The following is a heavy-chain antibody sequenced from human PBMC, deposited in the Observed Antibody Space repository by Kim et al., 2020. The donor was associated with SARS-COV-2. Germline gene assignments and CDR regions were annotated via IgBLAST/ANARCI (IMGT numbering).Heavy chain of an antibody. CDR2: IDPSDSYT. J-gene: IGHJ6*02. V-gene: IGHV5-10-1*01. D-gene: IGHD6-19*01. CDR1: GYSFTSYW. Sequence: GESLKISCKGSGYSFTSYWISWVRQMPGKGLEWMGRIDPSDSYTNYSPSFQGHVTISADKSISTAYLQWSSLKASDTAVYYCARHADDLLIAVAGIGYCGMDVWGRATTVTVSS. CDR3: ARHADDLLIAVAGIGYCGMDV.